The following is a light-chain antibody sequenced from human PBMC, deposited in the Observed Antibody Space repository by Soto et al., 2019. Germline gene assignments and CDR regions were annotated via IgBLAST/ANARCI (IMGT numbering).Light chain of an antibody. CDR1: QTIGNW. J-gene: IGKJ2*01. CDR3: QQYNSDVYS. Sequence: DIQMTQSPSTLSASVGDRVTITCRASQTIGNWLAWYHQKPGKAPNLLIYDASSLESGVPSRFSGSGSGTEFTLTISSLQPDDFATYYCQQYNSDVYSFGQGTKLEIK. V-gene: IGKV1-5*03. CDR2: DAS.